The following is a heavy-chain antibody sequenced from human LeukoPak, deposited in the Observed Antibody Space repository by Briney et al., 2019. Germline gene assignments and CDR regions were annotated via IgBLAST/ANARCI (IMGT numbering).Heavy chain of an antibody. Sequence: PGGSLRLSCAASGFTVSTTAMHWVRQAPGKGLEWVGRIKSKTDGGTTDYAAPVKGRFTISRDDSKNTLYLQMNSLKTEDTAVYYCTTEGSSGSYFDYWGQGTLVTVSS. D-gene: IGHD3-22*01. CDR2: IKSKTDGGTT. CDR3: TTEGSSGSYFDY. V-gene: IGHV3-15*01. CDR1: GFTVSTTA. J-gene: IGHJ4*02.